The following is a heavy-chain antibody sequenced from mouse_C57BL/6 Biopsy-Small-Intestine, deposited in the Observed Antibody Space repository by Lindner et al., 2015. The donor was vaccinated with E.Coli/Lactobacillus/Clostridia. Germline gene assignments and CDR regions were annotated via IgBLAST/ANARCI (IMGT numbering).Heavy chain of an antibody. CDR2: IDPDNGDT. CDR1: SYRFTTFS. Sequence: SVKVSCKASSYRFTTFSIHWVRQAPGQGLEWMGRIDPDNGDTIYAQKFQDRVTMTRDISITTAYMELSRLTSDDTAVFYCVLLRNWNLRGELDNHYGMDVWGQGTAVTVSS. J-gene: IGHJ1*01. CDR3: VLLRNWNLRGELDNHYGMDV. V-gene: IGHV1S61*01. D-gene: IGHD1-1*02.